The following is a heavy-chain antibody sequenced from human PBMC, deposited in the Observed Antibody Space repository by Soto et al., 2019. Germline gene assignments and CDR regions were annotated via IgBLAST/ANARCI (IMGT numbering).Heavy chain of an antibody. J-gene: IGHJ6*02. CDR3: ARVGSKSFYYATDV. V-gene: IGHV4-30-2*01. CDR1: GGSISSGGYS. CDR2: IYHSGST. Sequence: PSETLSLTCAVSGGSISSGGYSWSWIRQPPGKGLEWIGYIYHSGSTYYNPSLKSRVTMSVDTSKTQFSLKLTSVTAADTAVYYCARVGSKSFYYATDVWGQGTTVTVSS. D-gene: IGHD4-4*01.